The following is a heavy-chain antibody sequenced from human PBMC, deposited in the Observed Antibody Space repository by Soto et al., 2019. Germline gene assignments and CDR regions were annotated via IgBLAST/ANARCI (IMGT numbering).Heavy chain of an antibody. J-gene: IGHJ4*02. CDR3: ARHTPAISISDH. D-gene: IGHD2-15*01. V-gene: IGHV4-39*01. Sequence: QLQLQESGPGLVKPSETLSLTCTVSGGSISSSSYYWGWIRPPPGKGLEWIGSFYYSGSTYYNPSLKGRVTISVDTSKNQFSLKLSSVTAADTAVYYCARHTPAISISDHWGQGTLVTVSS. CDR1: GGSISSSSYY. CDR2: FYYSGST.